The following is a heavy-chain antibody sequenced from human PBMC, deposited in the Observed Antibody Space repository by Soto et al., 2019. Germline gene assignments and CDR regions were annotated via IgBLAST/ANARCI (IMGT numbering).Heavy chain of an antibody. V-gene: IGHV1-69*01. D-gene: IGHD2-2*01. CDR2: IIPIFGTA. J-gene: IGHJ5*02. CDR1: GYTFSSYA. Sequence: QVQLVQSGAEVKKPGASVKVSCKASGYTFSSYAISWVRQAPGQGLEWMGGIIPIFGTANYAQKFQGRVTITADESTSTAYMELSSLRSEDTAVYYCARDKAGYCSSTSCYGRMGWFDPWGQGTLVTVSS. CDR3: ARDKAGYCSSTSCYGRMGWFDP.